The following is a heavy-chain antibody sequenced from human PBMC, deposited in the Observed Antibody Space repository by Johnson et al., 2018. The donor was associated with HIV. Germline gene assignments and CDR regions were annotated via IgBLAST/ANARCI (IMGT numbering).Heavy chain of an antibody. V-gene: IGHV3-11*04. Sequence: QVPLVESGGGLVKPGGSLSLSCAASGFTFSDYYMSWIRQAPGKGLEWVSYISSSGSTIYYADSVKGRFTISRDNAKNTLYLQMNSLRAEDTAVYYCAKDLFTEREDDVFDIWGQGTMVTVSS. D-gene: IGHD1-26*01. CDR3: AKDLFTEREDDVFDI. CDR2: ISSSGSTI. J-gene: IGHJ3*02. CDR1: GFTFSDYY.